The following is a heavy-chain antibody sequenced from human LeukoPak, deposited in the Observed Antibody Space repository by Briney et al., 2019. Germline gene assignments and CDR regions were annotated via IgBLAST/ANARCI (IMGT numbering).Heavy chain of an antibody. J-gene: IGHJ3*02. D-gene: IGHD1-1*01. V-gene: IGHV1-69*13. CDR1: GGTFSSYA. Sequence: SVNVSCKASGGTFSSYAISWVRQAPGQGLEWMGGIIPIFGTANYAQKFQGRVTITADESTSTAYMELSSLRSEDTAVYYCARPGTTSDAFDIWGQGTMVTVSS. CDR3: ARPGTTSDAFDI. CDR2: IIPIFGTA.